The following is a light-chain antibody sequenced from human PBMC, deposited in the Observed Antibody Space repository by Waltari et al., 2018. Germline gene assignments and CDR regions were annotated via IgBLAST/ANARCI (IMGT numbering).Light chain of an antibody. CDR3: MQGTHWPRT. CDR2: KVS. Sequence: DVVLTQSPLSLPVTLGQPASISCRSSQSLVYSGTNTYLYWFHQRPGQSPRRLIYKVSNRDSVVPDRFSGSGSGTDFTLKISKVEAEDVGIYYCMQGTHWPRTFGQGTKVEIK. J-gene: IGKJ1*01. CDR1: QSLVYSGTNTY. V-gene: IGKV2-30*01.